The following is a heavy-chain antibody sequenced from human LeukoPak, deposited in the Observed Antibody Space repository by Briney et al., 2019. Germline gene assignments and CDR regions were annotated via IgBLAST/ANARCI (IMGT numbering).Heavy chain of an antibody. CDR1: GATFSSYA. CDR2: IVAIFGTA. D-gene: IGHD3-22*01. Sequence: ASGKLCCKAAGATFSSYAISWVRQAAGQGLEWMGGIVAIFGTANSAQKRQRSVTVTADESPSIAYMELSSLRSEDTAVYYCARGTPYYYDSSGYTFDYWGQGTLVTVSS. CDR3: ARGTPYYYDSSGYTFDY. V-gene: IGHV1-69*13. J-gene: IGHJ4*02.